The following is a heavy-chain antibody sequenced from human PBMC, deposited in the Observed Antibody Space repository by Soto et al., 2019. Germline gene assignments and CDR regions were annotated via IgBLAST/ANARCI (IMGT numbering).Heavy chain of an antibody. D-gene: IGHD5-12*01. CDR3: ARLRDGYNSFDX. V-gene: IGHV4-30-4*02. CDR1: GGSINSNAYY. J-gene: IGHJ4*02. Sequence: SDTLSLTCSVSGGSINSNAYYWSWIRQPPGKGLELIGYIHNSGSIHYRPSLKSRLNISLDTSKNQFSLKVTSVTPADTAVYSCARLRDGYNSFDXWGLGILVTVSX. CDR2: IHNSGSI.